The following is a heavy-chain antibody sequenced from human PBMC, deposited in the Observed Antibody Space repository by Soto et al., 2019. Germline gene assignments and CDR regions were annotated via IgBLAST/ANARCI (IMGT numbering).Heavy chain of an antibody. D-gene: IGHD2-15*01. CDR2: ISSSSSYI. CDR3: ARDNCSGGSCYYDY. Sequence: EVQLVESGGGLVKPGGSLRLSCAASGFTFRSYSMNWVRQAPGKGLEWVSSISSSSSYIYYADSVKGRFTISRDNAKNSLYLQMNSLRAEDTAVYYCARDNCSGGSCYYDYWGQGTLVTVSS. J-gene: IGHJ4*02. CDR1: GFTFRSYS. V-gene: IGHV3-21*01.